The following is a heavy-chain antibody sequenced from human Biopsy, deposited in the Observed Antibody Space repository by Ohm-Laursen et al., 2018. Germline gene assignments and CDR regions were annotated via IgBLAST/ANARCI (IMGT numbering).Heavy chain of an antibody. J-gene: IGHJ3*01. Sequence: SLRLSCAASGFTFSTYWTTWVRQAPGKGLEWVANIKRDGSQSNHADSVKGRFTISRDNAKNSLYLQMNSLRAEDTAVYYCTRDTTYYAGTTYYDALDVWGQGTTVTVSS. CDR1: GFTFSTYW. CDR3: TRDTTYYAGTTYYDALDV. V-gene: IGHV3-7*01. D-gene: IGHD2/OR15-2a*01. CDR2: IKRDGSQS.